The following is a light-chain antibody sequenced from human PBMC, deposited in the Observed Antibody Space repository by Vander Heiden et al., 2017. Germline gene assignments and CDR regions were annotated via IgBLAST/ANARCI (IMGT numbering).Light chain of an antibody. Sequence: SYELPQPPWVSVSPGQTARITCSGDALPKQYAYWYQQKPGQAPVLVIYKDSERPSGIPERFSGSSSGTTVTLTISGVQAEDEADYYCQSADSSGTSWVFGGGTKLTVL. CDR1: ALPKQY. V-gene: IGLV3-25*03. CDR3: QSADSSGTSWV. CDR2: KDS. J-gene: IGLJ3*02.